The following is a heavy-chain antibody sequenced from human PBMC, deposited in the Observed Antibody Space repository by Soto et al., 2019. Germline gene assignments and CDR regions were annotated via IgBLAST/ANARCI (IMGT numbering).Heavy chain of an antibody. Sequence: ASVKVSCKVSGYTLTELSMHWVRQAPGKGLEWMGGFDPEDGETIYAQKFQGRVTMTEDTSTDTAYMELSSLRSEDTAVYYCATDSRLYGDYAADSWFDPWGQGTLVTVS. V-gene: IGHV1-24*01. CDR2: FDPEDGET. D-gene: IGHD4-17*01. J-gene: IGHJ5*02. CDR1: GYTLTELS. CDR3: ATDSRLYGDYAADSWFDP.